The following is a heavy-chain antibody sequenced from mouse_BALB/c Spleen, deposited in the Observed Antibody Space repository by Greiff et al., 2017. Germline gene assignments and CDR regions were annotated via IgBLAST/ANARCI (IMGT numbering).Heavy chain of an antibody. V-gene: IGHV2-9*02. D-gene: IGHD3-1*01. CDR1: GFSLTSYG. J-gene: IGHJ1*01. CDR3: ARDGLWYFDV. CDR2: IWAGGST. Sequence: VQGVESGPGLVAPSQSLSITCTVSGFSLTSYGVHWVRQPPGKGLEWLGVIWAGGSTNYNSALMSRLSISKDNSKSQVFLKMNSLQTDDTAMYYCARDGLWYFDVWGAGTTVTVSS.